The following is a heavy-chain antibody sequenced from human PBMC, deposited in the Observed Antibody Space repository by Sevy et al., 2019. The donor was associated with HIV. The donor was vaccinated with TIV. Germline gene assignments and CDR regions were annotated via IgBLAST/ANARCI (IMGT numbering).Heavy chain of an antibody. D-gene: IGHD5-12*01. J-gene: IGHJ3*02. Sequence: SETLSLTCTVSGGSINSDHWNWIRQPAGKGLEWIGRIYTSGSTNYNPSLKSRVTMSVDTSKNQFSLKLSSVTAADTAVYYCARDRGEMATINDAFDIWGQGTMVTVSS. CDR1: GGSINSDH. CDR3: ARDRGEMATINDAFDI. CDR2: IYTSGST. V-gene: IGHV4-4*07.